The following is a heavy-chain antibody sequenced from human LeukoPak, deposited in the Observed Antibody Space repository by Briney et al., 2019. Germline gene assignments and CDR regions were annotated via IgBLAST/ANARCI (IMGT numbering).Heavy chain of an antibody. CDR1: GGSISSYY. V-gene: IGHV4-59*08. Sequence: KASETLSLTCIVSGGSISSYYWSWIRQPPGKGLEWIGCIYYTGSTNYNPSLKSRVTISVDTSKNQLSLKLRSVTAADTAVYYCARQDSGTYLNPLDIWGQGTVVTVSS. CDR2: IYYTGST. J-gene: IGHJ3*02. CDR3: ARQDSGTYLNPLDI. D-gene: IGHD1-26*01.